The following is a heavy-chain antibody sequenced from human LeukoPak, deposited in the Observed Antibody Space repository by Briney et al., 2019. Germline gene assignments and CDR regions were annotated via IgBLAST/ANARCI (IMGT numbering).Heavy chain of an antibody. CDR1: GFTFSSYG. CDR2: ISYDGSNK. J-gene: IGHJ4*02. D-gene: IGHD6-13*01. Sequence: GRSLRLSCAASGFTFSSYGMHWVRQAPGKGLECVAIISYDGSNKYYADSVKGRFTISRDNSKNTLYLQMNSLRAEDTAVYYCAKDRSSSWTFDYWGQGTLVTVSS. V-gene: IGHV3-30*18. CDR3: AKDRSSSWTFDY.